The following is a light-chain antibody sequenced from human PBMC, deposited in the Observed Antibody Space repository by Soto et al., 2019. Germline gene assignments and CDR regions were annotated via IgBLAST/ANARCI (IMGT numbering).Light chain of an antibody. CDR3: QPYSSYPWT. CDR1: QTISSW. V-gene: IGKV1-5*01. J-gene: IGKJ1*01. Sequence: DIQMTQSPSTLSASVGDRVTITCRPSQTISSWLAWYQQKPGRAPNLLIYDASSLESGVPSRFSGSGSGTEFALTISSLQPDDFATYYCQPYSSYPWTFGQGTKVEIK. CDR2: DAS.